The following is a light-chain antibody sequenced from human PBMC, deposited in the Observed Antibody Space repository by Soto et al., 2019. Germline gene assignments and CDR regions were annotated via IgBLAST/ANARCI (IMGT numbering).Light chain of an antibody. CDR2: DAS. J-gene: IGKJ4*01. Sequence: DIQMTQSPSTLSASVGDRVTITCRASQSISSWLAWYQQKPGKAPKLLIYDASSLESGVPSRFSGSGSGTEFTFTISSLQPDDFAVYYCQQRSNWPPGLTFGGGTKVDIK. V-gene: IGKV1-5*01. CDR1: QSISSW. CDR3: QQRSNWPPGLT.